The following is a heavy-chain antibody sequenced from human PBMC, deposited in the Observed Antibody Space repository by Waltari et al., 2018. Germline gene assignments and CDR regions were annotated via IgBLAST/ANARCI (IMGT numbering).Heavy chain of an antibody. Sequence: EEQLVESGGGVVRPGGSLRLSCAASGFHFAHYAMAWVRQAPGKGLEWVSGINWDGSSTGYADSVKGRFTISRDNAKNSLHLHVNSLTAEDTAFYYCARVNSNYVNWFDPWGQGTLVIVSS. CDR3: ARVNSNYVNWFDP. J-gene: IGHJ5*02. D-gene: IGHD4-4*01. CDR2: INWDGSST. V-gene: IGHV3-20*04. CDR1: GFHFAHYA.